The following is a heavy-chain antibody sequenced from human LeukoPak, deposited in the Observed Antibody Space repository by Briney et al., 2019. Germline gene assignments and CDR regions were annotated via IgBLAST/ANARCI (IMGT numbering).Heavy chain of an antibody. V-gene: IGHV1-46*01. Sequence: ASVNVSCKASGYTFTSYYMHWVRQAPGQGLEWMGIINPSGGSTSYAQKFQGRVTMTRDTSTSTVYMELSSLRSEDTAVYYCARTVEMATTQSELDYWGQGTLVTVSS. J-gene: IGHJ4*02. CDR3: ARTVEMATTQSELDY. D-gene: IGHD5-24*01. CDR2: INPSGGST. CDR1: GYTFTSYY.